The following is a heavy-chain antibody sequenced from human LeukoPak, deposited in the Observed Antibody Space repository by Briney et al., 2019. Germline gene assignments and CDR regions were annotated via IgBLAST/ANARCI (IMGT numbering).Heavy chain of an antibody. CDR2: ISWNSGSI. Sequence: PGGSLRLSCAASGFTFDDYAMHWVRQAPGKGLEWVSGISWNSGSIGYADSVKGRFTISRDNAKNSLYLQMNSLRAEDTALYYCASDSSGYFDYWGQGTLVTVSS. CDR1: GFTFDDYA. V-gene: IGHV3-9*01. CDR3: ASDSSGYFDY. J-gene: IGHJ4*02. D-gene: IGHD3-22*01.